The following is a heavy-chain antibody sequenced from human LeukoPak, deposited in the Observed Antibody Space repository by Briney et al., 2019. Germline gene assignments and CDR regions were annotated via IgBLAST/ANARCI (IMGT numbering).Heavy chain of an antibody. Sequence: GASVKVSYTASGYTFTSYGISWVRQAPGQGLEWMGWISAYNGNTNYAQKLQGRVTMTTDTSTSTAYMELRSLRSDDTAVYYCARDQRDGSGSYCPYWGQGTLVTVSS. CDR3: ARDQRDGSGSYCPY. CDR1: GYTFTSYG. J-gene: IGHJ4*02. D-gene: IGHD3-10*01. V-gene: IGHV1-18*01. CDR2: ISAYNGNT.